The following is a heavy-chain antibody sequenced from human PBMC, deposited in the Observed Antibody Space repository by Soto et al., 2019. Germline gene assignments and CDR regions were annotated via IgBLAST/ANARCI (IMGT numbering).Heavy chain of an antibody. Sequence: QVQLVQSGAEVKKPGASVKVSCKASGYTFTSYGISWVRQAPGQGLEGMGWISAYNGNTNYAQKLQGRVTMTTDTSTSTAYMELRSLRSDDTAVYYCARDVEQWLVRGVPDYWGQGTLVTVSS. CDR2: ISAYNGNT. V-gene: IGHV1-18*01. D-gene: IGHD6-19*01. CDR1: GYTFTSYG. J-gene: IGHJ4*02. CDR3: ARDVEQWLVRGVPDY.